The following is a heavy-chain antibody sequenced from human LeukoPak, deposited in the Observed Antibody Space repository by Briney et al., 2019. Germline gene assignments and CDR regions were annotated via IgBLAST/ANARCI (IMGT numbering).Heavy chain of an antibody. CDR1: GYSISSGYY. CDR2: IYHSGST. V-gene: IGHV4-38-2*02. D-gene: IGHD6-13*01. CDR3: EVGSSSEDC. J-gene: IGHJ4*02. Sequence: TSETLSLTCTVSGYSISSGYYWGWIRQPPGKGLEWIGSIYHSGSTYYNPSLKSRVTISVDTSKNQFSLKLSSVTAADTAVYYCEVGSSSEDCWGQGTLVTVSS.